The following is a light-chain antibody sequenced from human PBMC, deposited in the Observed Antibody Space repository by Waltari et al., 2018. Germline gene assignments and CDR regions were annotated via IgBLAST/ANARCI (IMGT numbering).Light chain of an antibody. CDR1: NIETKS. J-gene: IGLJ3*02. Sequence: YVVTQPPSVSVAPGKTATLTCGGQNIETKSVNWYQQKSGQAPVLVMFYDTDRPPGIPARFSGSNAGNTGTLTISWVEAGDEADYHCQVWDDTTNSGVFGGGTRLTVL. CDR3: QVWDDTTNSGV. CDR2: YDT. V-gene: IGLV3-21*04.